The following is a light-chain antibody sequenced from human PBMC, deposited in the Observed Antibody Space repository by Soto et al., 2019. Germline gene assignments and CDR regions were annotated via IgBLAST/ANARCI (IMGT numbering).Light chain of an antibody. CDR2: GAS. CDR1: RSVSSSY. V-gene: IGKV3-20*01. Sequence: VLTQATGPLSWSPGERATLACTASRSVSSSYLAWYQQKPGQAPTLLIYGASSRASGIPERFSGSWSGTDCTLTISRLQPDEVSAYYCQQYGSSTPTFIQGTRVDIK. CDR3: QQYGSSTPT. J-gene: IGKJ1*01.